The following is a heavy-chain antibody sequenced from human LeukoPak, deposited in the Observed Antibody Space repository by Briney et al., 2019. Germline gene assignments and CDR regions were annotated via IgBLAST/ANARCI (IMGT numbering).Heavy chain of an antibody. CDR3: ARAQSLTAPAGTFANS. J-gene: IGHJ4*02. D-gene: IGHD6-13*01. CDR1: GYTFTGYF. V-gene: IGHV1-2*02. Sequence: ASVKVSCKASGYTFTGYFPHWVRRAPGQGFEWMGWINPNSGDTSYTQTFQGRVTMTRNTSISTAYMELSSLRSDATAVYYCARAQSLTAPAGTFANSWGQGTLVTVSS. CDR2: INPNSGDT.